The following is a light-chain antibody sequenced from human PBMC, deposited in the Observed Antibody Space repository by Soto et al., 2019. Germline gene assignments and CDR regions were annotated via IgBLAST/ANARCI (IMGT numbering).Light chain of an antibody. CDR2: GAS. J-gene: IGKJ2*01. CDR3: QQYNNWPSYT. CDR1: QSVSSN. Sequence: EIVMTQSPATLSVSPGERATLSCRASQSVSSNLAWYQQKPGQAPRLLIYGASTRATGIPARFSGSGSGTEFTLTISSLPSEDFAVYYCQQYNNWPSYTCGQGTKLEIK. V-gene: IGKV3-15*01.